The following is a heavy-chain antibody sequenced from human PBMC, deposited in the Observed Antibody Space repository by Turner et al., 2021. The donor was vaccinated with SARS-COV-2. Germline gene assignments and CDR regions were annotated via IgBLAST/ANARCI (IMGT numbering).Heavy chain of an antibody. Sequence: EVQLVESGGGLVQTGGSLRLSCAASGFTVSSNYMSWVRQAPGKGLELVSVIYSGGSTYYADSVKGRFTISRDNSKNTLYLQMNSLRVEDTAVYSCAREAAAGNFHGWFDPWGQGTLVTVSS. V-gene: IGHV3-66*01. D-gene: IGHD6-13*01. CDR3: AREAAAGNFHGWFDP. J-gene: IGHJ5*02. CDR2: IYSGGST. CDR1: GFTVSSNY.